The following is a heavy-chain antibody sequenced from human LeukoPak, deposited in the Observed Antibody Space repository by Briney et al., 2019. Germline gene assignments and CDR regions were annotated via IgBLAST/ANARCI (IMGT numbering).Heavy chain of an antibody. Sequence: ASVQVSCKASGYTFTAYYMHWVRQAPGQGLEWMAWINPNSGTTNYAQKFRGRVTMTRDMSISTAYMEVSRLRSDDTAVYYCARGGYSYGLGYYHGMDVWGQGTTVTVSS. J-gene: IGHJ6*02. V-gene: IGHV1-2*02. D-gene: IGHD5-18*01. CDR3: ARGGYSYGLGYYHGMDV. CDR2: INPNSGTT. CDR1: GYTFTAYY.